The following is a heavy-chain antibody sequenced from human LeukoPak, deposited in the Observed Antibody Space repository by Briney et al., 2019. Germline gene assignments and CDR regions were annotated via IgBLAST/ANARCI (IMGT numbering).Heavy chain of an antibody. V-gene: IGHV3-11*04. CDR1: GGSISSYY. Sequence: LSLTCTVSGGSISSYYWSWMRQPPGKGLEWISYISRTGNGIYYADSVKGRFTISRDSAKNSLYLQMNSLRAEDTAVYYCARGPYSSNWYVDYWGQGTLATVAS. CDR3: ARGPYSSNWYVDY. CDR2: ISRTGNGI. J-gene: IGHJ4*02. D-gene: IGHD6-13*01.